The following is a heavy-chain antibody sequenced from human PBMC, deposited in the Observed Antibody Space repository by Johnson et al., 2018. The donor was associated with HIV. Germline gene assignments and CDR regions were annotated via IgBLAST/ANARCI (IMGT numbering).Heavy chain of an antibody. V-gene: IGHV3-9*01. Sequence: VQLVESGGGVVQPGRSLRLSCAASGFTFDDYGMSWVRQAPGKGLEWVSGINWNSGSIGYAASVKGRFTISRDNAKNSLYLQMNSLKAEDTALYYCAKDITVVMHGAGAFDIWGQGTGVTVSS. CDR1: GFTFDDYG. CDR3: AKDITVVMHGAGAFDI. J-gene: IGHJ3*02. CDR2: INWNSGSI. D-gene: IGHD2-21*01.